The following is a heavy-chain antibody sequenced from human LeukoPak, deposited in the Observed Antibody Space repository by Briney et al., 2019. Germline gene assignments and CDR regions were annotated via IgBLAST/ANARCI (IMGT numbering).Heavy chain of an antibody. CDR2: IKQDGSEK. D-gene: IGHD3-22*01. CDR3: ARDYAPYYYDSSGPIAIDY. V-gene: IGHV3-7*01. CDR1: GFTFSSYA. J-gene: IGHJ4*02. Sequence: GGSLRLSCAASGFTFSSYAMSWVRQAPGKGLDWVANIKQDGSEKYYVDSVKGRFTISRDNAKNSLYLQMNSLRAEDTAVYYCARDYAPYYYDSSGPIAIDYWGQGTLVTVSS.